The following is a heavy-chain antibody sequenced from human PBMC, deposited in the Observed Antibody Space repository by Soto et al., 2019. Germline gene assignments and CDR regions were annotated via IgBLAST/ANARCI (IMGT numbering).Heavy chain of an antibody. CDR2: IYFTGTT. CDR1: GGSIRRGGYN. Sequence: SETLSLTCSVSGGSIRRGGYNWSWVRQRPGQGLEWIGYIYFTGTTDYNPSLKSRVTISMDTSEDQFSLRLSSVTAADTAVYYCARTLMIKTGAGLEQIYWSFDLWGRGILVTVSS. D-gene: IGHD3-22*01. V-gene: IGHV4-31*03. CDR3: ARTLMIKTGAGLEQIYWSFDL. J-gene: IGHJ2*01.